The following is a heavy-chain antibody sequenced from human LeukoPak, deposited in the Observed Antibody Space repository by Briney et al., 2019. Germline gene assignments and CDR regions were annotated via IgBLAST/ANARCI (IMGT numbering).Heavy chain of an antibody. V-gene: IGHV1-2*04. CDR2: INPNSGGT. D-gene: IGHD3-16*01. CDR3: ARAGDRKGASSLDY. J-gene: IGHJ4*02. CDR1: GYTFTCYY. Sequence: ASVKVSCKASGYTFTCYYMHWVRQAPGQGLEWMGWINPNSGGTNYAQKFQGWVTMTRDTSISTAYMELSRLRSDDTAVYYCARAGDRKGASSLDYWGQGTLVGVSS.